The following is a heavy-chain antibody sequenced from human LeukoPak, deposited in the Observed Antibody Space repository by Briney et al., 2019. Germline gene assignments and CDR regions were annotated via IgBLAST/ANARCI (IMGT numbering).Heavy chain of an antibody. D-gene: IGHD6-13*01. V-gene: IGHV4-39*01. CDR2: IHYSGST. Sequence: SETLSLTCTGSGGSISSSNYYWAWIRQPPGKGLGWIGTIHYSGSTNYNPSLRSRVTLSVDTSKNQFSLKLSSVTAADTAVYYCARQGAAAGDSDYWGQGTLVTVSS. CDR3: ARQGAAAGDSDY. CDR1: GGSISSSNYY. J-gene: IGHJ4*02.